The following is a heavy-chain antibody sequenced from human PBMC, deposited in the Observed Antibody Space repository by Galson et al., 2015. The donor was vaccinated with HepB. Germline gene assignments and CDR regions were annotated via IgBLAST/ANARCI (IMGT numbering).Heavy chain of an antibody. D-gene: IGHD4-23*01. CDR1: GFTFSSYA. CDR3: AKDASNSWFDS. V-gene: IGHV3-30*04. Sequence: SLRLSCAASGFTFSSYAMHWVRQAPGKGLEWVAVISYDGSTKYHADSVKGRFTISRGNSKSTLDLQMNSLRPEDTAVYYCAKDASNSWFDSWGQGTLVTVSS. J-gene: IGHJ5*01. CDR2: ISYDGSTK.